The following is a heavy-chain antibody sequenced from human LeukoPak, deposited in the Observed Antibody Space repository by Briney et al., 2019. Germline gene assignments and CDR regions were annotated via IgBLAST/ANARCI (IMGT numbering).Heavy chain of an antibody. J-gene: IGHJ4*02. D-gene: IGHD3-22*01. CDR2: INPNSGGT. CDR1: GYTFTGYY. CDR3: ARVSDCYDSSGNYGY. Sequence: ASVKVSCKASGYTFTGYYMHWVRQAPGQGLEWMGWINPNSGGTNYAQKFQGRVTMTRDTSISTAYMELSRLRSDDTAVYYCARVSDCYDSSGNYGYWGQGTLVTVSS. V-gene: IGHV1-2*02.